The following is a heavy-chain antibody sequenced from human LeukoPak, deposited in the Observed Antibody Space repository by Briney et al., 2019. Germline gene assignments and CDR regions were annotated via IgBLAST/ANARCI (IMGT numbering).Heavy chain of an antibody. CDR1: GFTFSSYW. CDR2: INSDGSTT. V-gene: IGHV3-74*01. D-gene: IGHD2-15*01. CDR3: TRRVSATRWFDP. J-gene: IGHJ5*02. Sequence: RGSLRLSCAASGFTFSSYWMHWVRQAPGKGLVWVSRINSDGSTTNYADSVKGRFTISRDNAENTLYLQMNSLRVEDTAVYYCTRRVSATRWFDPWGQGTLVTVSS.